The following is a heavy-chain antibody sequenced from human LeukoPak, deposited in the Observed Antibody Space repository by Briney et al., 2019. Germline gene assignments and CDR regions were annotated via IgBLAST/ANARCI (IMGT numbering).Heavy chain of an antibody. V-gene: IGHV3-15*01. Sequence: GGSLRLSCAVSGFTFSHAWMSWVRQAPGKGLEWVGRIKSRTDGGTTDYAAPVKGRFTISRDDSKNTLYLQMNSLKSEDTAVYYCTTIRGFCSGRSCLGYWGQGTLVIVSS. J-gene: IGHJ4*02. CDR1: GFTFSHAW. D-gene: IGHD2-15*01. CDR2: IKSRTDGGTT. CDR3: TTIRGFCSGRSCLGY.